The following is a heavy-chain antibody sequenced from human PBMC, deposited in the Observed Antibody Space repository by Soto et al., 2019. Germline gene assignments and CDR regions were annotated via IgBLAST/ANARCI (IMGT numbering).Heavy chain of an antibody. V-gene: IGHV3-48*01. J-gene: IGHJ4*02. D-gene: IGHD6-19*01. CDR1: VFTFSSYS. Sequence: GGSLRLSCAASVFTFSSYSMNWVRQAPGKGLEWVSYISSGSSTIYYADSVKGRFTISRDNAKNSLYLQMNSLRAEDTAVYYCARVYGIPVAGPLAFWGQGTLVTVSS. CDR3: ARVYGIPVAGPLAF. CDR2: ISSGSSTI.